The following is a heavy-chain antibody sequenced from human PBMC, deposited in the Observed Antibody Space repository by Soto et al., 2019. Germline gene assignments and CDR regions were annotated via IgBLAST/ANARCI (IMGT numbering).Heavy chain of an antibody. CDR1: GFTFSSYA. CDR3: ARDGIVGATRGYYFDY. D-gene: IGHD1-26*01. CDR2: ILNDGSNK. V-gene: IGHV3-30-3*01. J-gene: IGHJ4*02. Sequence: QVQLVESGGGVVQPGRSLRLSCAASGFTFSSYAMHWVRQAPGKGLEWVAVILNDGSNKYYADSVKGRFTISRDNSKNTLYLQMNSLRDEDTAIYYCARDGIVGATRGYYFDYWGQGTLVTVSS.